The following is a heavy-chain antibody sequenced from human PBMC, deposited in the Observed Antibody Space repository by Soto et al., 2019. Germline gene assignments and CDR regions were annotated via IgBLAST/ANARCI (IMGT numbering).Heavy chain of an antibody. CDR3: ESRSGKLASSAGHRSFDS. J-gene: IGHJ4*02. Sequence: GESLNISCEASGYTYTNYWICWVRQMPATGLAWRGVMYRSDYDNGYSSSFPDQVTMAVVKSIGSGYLQWRSLKASEAAMYSCESRSGKLASSAGHRSFDSWGQGTLVTVSS. V-gene: IGHV5-51*01. D-gene: IGHD3-16*02. CDR1: GYTYTNYW. CDR2: MYRSDYDN.